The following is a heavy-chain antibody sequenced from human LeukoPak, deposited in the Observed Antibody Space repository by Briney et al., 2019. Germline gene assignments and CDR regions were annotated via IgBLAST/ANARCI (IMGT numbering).Heavy chain of an antibody. CDR3: AKDFGLWFGEQ. V-gene: IGHV3-23*01. D-gene: IGHD3-10*01. J-gene: IGHJ4*02. CDR1: GFAFNTYS. Sequence: GGSLRLSCAASGFAFNTYSMNWVRQAPGKGLEWVSAISGSGGSTYYADSVKGRFTISRDNSKNTLYLQMNSLRAEDTAVYYCAKDFGLWFGEQGGQGTLVTVSS. CDR2: ISGSGGST.